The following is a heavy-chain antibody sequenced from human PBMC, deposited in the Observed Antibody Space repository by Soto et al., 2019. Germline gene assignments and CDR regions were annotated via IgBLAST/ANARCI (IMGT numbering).Heavy chain of an antibody. CDR2: ISYDGSNK. CDR1: GFTFSSYA. Sequence: PGGSLRLSCAASGFTFSSYAMHWVRQAPGKGLEWVAVISYDGSNKYYADSVKGRFTISRDNSKNTLYLQMNSLRAEDTAVYYGARDQSSGWFDYWGQGTLVTVSS. V-gene: IGHV3-30-3*01. J-gene: IGHJ4*02. D-gene: IGHD6-19*01. CDR3: ARDQSSGWFDY.